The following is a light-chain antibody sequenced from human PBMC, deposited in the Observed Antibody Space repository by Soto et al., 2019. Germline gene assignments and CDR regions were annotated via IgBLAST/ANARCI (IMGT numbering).Light chain of an antibody. CDR1: QSVSDY. V-gene: IGKV3-11*01. Sequence: DNVLTQSPATLSLSPGERATLSCRTSQSVSDYLAWFQQKPGQAPRLLIYDTSKRAPGAPARFSGSGYGTDFTLTISSLEPEDSAVYYCQQRRDWPRLTFGGGTKVEI. CDR2: DTS. CDR3: QQRRDWPRLT. J-gene: IGKJ4*01.